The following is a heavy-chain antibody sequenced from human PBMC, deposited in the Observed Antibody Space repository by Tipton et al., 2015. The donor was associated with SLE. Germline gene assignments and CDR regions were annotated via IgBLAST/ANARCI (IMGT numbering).Heavy chain of an antibody. D-gene: IGHD3-16*01. V-gene: IGHV4-39*01. J-gene: IGHJ4*02. CDR2: VYYSGST. CDR1: GGSISTSNHF. Sequence: TLSLTCSVSGGSISTSNHFWGWIRQPPGKGLEWIASVYYSGSTYFNPSLKSRVTISLQTSKNQFSLKLSSVTAADTAVYYCARHMITGGEFDYWGQGTLVTVSS. CDR3: ARHMITGGEFDY.